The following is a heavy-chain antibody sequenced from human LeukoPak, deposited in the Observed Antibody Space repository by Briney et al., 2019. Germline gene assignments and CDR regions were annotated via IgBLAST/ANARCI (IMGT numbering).Heavy chain of an antibody. Sequence: ASVKVSCTASGYTFTSYYMHWVRQAPGQGLEWMGIINPSGGSTSYAQKFQGRVTMTRDTSTSTVYMELSSLRSEDTAVYYCARDFGGYCSSTSCYYYYGMDVWGQGTTVTVSS. D-gene: IGHD2-2*01. V-gene: IGHV1-46*01. CDR2: INPSGGST. CDR3: ARDFGGYCSSTSCYYYYGMDV. CDR1: GYTFTSYY. J-gene: IGHJ6*02.